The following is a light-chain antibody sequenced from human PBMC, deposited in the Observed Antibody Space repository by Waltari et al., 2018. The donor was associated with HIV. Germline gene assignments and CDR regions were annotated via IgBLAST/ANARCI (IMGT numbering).Light chain of an antibody. CDR3: SSYTSSTTYV. CDR2: EVS. Sequence: QSALTQPASVSGSPGQSITIPCTATSRDVGGYGYFAWYQKHPGKAPQLMIYEVSNRPSGVSNRFSGSKSGNSASLTISGLQAEDEADYYCSSYTSSTTYVFGTGTKVTVL. J-gene: IGLJ1*01. V-gene: IGLV2-14*01. CDR1: SRDVGGYGY.